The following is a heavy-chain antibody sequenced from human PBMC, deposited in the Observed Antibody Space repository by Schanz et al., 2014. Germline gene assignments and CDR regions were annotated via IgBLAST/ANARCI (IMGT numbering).Heavy chain of an antibody. CDR1: GGSISSSNYY. CDR2: IYYSGST. V-gene: IGHV4-39*07. Sequence: QLQLQESGPGLVKPSETLSLTCTVSGGSISSSNYYWGWIRQPPGKGLEWIESIYYSGSTYYNPSFKSRVTISVDTSKNQFSLNLSSATAADTAVYYCARGGYGSGSYREFDYWGQGTLVTVSS. D-gene: IGHD3-10*01. J-gene: IGHJ4*02. CDR3: ARGGYGSGSYREFDY.